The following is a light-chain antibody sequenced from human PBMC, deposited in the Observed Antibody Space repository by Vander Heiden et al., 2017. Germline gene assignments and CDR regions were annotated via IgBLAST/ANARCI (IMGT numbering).Light chain of an antibody. J-gene: IGLJ3*02. CDR2: DVS. CDR1: SSDVGVYNH. V-gene: IGLV2-14*03. Sequence: SALCQPPSLSASPGQSITISCTGSSSDVGVYNHVSWHQQHPGRAPQLMIYDVSNRPSGVSDRFSGSKSGNTASLTISGLQAEDEADYYCSSYTSSGPWVFGGGTRLTVL. CDR3: SSYTSSGPWV.